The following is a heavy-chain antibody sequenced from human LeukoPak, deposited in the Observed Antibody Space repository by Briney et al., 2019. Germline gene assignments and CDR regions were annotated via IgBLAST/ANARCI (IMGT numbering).Heavy chain of an antibody. Sequence: GGSLRLSCAASGFTFSSYWMHWVRQAPGKGLEWVSAISGSGGSTYYADSVKGRFTISRDNSKNTLYLQMNSLRAEDTAVYYCAPGGGYYDSSGYYDYWGQGTLVTVSS. CDR2: ISGSGGST. CDR1: GFTFSSYW. D-gene: IGHD3-22*01. CDR3: APGGGYYDSSGYYDY. J-gene: IGHJ4*02. V-gene: IGHV3-23*01.